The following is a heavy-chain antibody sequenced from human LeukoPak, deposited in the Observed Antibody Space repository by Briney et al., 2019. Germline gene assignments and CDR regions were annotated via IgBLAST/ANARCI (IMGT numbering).Heavy chain of an antibody. D-gene: IGHD3-16*02. J-gene: IGHJ4*02. Sequence: GGSLRLSCAASGFTVSSKYMSWVRQAPGKGLEWLSVMYSGGSTYYVDSVKGRFTTSRDNSKNTLYLQMNSLRAEDTAVYYCARDCYTTGCDWGQGTLITVSS. CDR1: GFTVSSKY. CDR2: MYSGGST. CDR3: ARDCYTTGCD. V-gene: IGHV3-66*01.